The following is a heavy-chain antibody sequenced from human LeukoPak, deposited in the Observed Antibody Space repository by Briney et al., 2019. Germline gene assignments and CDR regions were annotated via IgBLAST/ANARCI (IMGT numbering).Heavy chain of an antibody. CDR3: ARRSHCSSTSCPRGHYYYYYMDV. CDR1: GGSISSSSYY. Sequence: PSETLSLTCTVSGGSISSSSYYWGWIRQPPGKGLEWIGSIYCSGSTYYNPSLKSRVTISVDTSKNQFSLKLSSVTAADTAVYYCARRSHCSSTSCPRGHYYYYYMDVWGKGTTVTVSS. D-gene: IGHD2-2*01. CDR2: IYCSGST. J-gene: IGHJ6*03. V-gene: IGHV4-39*01.